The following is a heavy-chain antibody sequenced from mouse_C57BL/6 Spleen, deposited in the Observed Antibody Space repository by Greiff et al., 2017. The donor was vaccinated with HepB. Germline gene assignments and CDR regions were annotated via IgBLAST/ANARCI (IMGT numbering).Heavy chain of an antibody. D-gene: IGHD1-1*01. Sequence: EVQLVESGGGLVKPGGSLKLSCAASGFTFSDYGMHWVRQAPEKGLEWVAYISSGSSTIYYADTVKGRFTISIDNAKNTLFLQMTSLRSEDTAMYYCARYYYGSSYEAWFAYWGQGTLVTVSA. CDR2: ISSGSSTI. V-gene: IGHV5-17*01. J-gene: IGHJ3*01. CDR1: GFTFSDYG. CDR3: ARYYYGSSYEAWFAY.